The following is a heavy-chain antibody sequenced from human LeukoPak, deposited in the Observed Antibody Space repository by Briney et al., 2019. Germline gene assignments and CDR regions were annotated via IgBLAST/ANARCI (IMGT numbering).Heavy chain of an antibody. Sequence: SETLSLTCTVSGGSVNTYYWSWTRQPAGKGLEWIGRIYISGITNYNPSLKSRVTMSVDTSKNQFSLNLSSVSAADTAVYYCARGGSAYHEYYFDSWGQGTLVTVSS. V-gene: IGHV4-4*07. CDR2: IYISGIT. D-gene: IGHD3-22*01. CDR3: ARGGSAYHEYYFDS. J-gene: IGHJ4*02. CDR1: GGSVNTYY.